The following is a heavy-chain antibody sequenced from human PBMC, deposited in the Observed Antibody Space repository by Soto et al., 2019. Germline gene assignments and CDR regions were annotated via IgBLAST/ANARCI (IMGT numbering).Heavy chain of an antibody. Sequence: RASVKVSCKTSGYTFTNYGISWVRQAPGQGLEWMGWISAHTGNTNYAQKFQGRVTMTTDTSTSTAYMELRSLRSDDTAVYYCARVLGYNSSWWRHTAFDIWGQGTMVTVS. D-gene: IGHD6-13*01. CDR2: ISAHTGNT. V-gene: IGHV1-18*01. CDR1: GYTFTNYG. J-gene: IGHJ3*02. CDR3: ARVLGYNSSWWRHTAFDI.